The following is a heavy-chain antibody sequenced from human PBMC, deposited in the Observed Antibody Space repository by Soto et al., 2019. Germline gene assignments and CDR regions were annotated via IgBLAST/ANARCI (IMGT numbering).Heavy chain of an antibody. V-gene: IGHV3-30*18. CDR1: GFTFSSYG. CDR3: AKETTVVESGHGYYFEY. J-gene: IGHJ4*02. Sequence: PGGSLRLSCSASGFTFSSYGMHWVRQDPGKGLEWVAVISYDGSNKYYADSVKGRFTISRDNSKNTLYLQMNSLRAEDTAVYYCAKETTVVESGHGYYFEYWGQGTLVTVSS. CDR2: ISYDGSNK. D-gene: IGHD4-17*01.